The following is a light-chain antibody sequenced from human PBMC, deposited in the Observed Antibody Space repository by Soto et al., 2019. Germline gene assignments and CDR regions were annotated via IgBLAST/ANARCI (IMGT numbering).Light chain of an antibody. V-gene: IGKV1-5*03. Sequence: DIQLTQSPSTLSASVGDRVTITCRASQNVNIWLTWYQQRPGKAPKLLIYEASNLESGVSSRFSGRGCGTEFTLTISGLQPDDFATYYCQQYITYPTFGQGTKVDIK. CDR1: QNVNIW. CDR3: QQYITYPT. J-gene: IGKJ1*01. CDR2: EAS.